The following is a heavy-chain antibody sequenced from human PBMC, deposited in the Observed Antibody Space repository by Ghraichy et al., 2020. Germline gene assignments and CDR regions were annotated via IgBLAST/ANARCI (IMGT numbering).Heavy chain of an antibody. CDR3: ARMDYGGNDSDY. Sequence: SETLSLTCTVSGGSISSYYWSWIRQPPGKGLEWIGYIYYSGSTNYNPSLKSRVTISVDTSKNQFSLKLSSVTAADTAVYYCARMDYGGNDSDYWGQGTLVTVSS. J-gene: IGHJ4*02. V-gene: IGHV4-59*08. CDR2: IYYSGST. D-gene: IGHD4-23*01. CDR1: GGSISSYY.